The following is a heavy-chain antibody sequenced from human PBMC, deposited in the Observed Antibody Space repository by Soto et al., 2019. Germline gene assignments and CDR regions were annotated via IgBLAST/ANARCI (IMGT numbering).Heavy chain of an antibody. V-gene: IGHV3-48*01. Sequence: GGSLRLSCAASGFTFSSYSMNWVRQAPGKGLEWVSYISSSSSTIYYADSVKGRFTISRDNAKNSLYLQMNSLRAEDTAVYYCARGVAGTTGSYYYYYMDVWGKGTTVTVSS. J-gene: IGHJ6*03. CDR3: ARGVAGTTGSYYYYYMDV. CDR1: GFTFSSYS. D-gene: IGHD1-1*01. CDR2: ISSSSSTI.